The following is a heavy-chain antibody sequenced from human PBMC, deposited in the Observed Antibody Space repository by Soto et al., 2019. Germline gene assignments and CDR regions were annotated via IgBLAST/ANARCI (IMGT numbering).Heavy chain of an antibody. Sequence: GASVTVSCQVSGYTLTDLSMHWVRQAPGKGLEWMGGFDPEDGETIYAQKFQGRVTMTEDTSTDTAYMEPSSLRSEDTAVYYCVTAGVTGTTQGYYYYYGMDVWGQGTTVTVSS. CDR1: GYTLTDLS. CDR2: FDPEDGET. V-gene: IGHV1-24*01. J-gene: IGHJ6*02. D-gene: IGHD1-7*01. CDR3: VTAGVTGTTQGYYYYYGMDV.